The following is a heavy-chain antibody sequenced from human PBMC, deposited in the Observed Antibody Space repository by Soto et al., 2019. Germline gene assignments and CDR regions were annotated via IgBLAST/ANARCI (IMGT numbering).Heavy chain of an antibody. CDR3: ARGRYSGYDGNMLVRYYYYYMDV. J-gene: IGHJ6*03. Sequence: GGSLRLSCAASGFTFSSYGMHWVRQAPGKGLEWVAVIWYDGSNKYYADSVKGRFTISRDNSKNTLYLQMNSLRAEDTAVYYCARGRYSGYDGNMLVRYYYYYMDVWGKGTTVTVSS. D-gene: IGHD5-12*01. CDR1: GFTFSSYG. V-gene: IGHV3-33*01. CDR2: IWYDGSNK.